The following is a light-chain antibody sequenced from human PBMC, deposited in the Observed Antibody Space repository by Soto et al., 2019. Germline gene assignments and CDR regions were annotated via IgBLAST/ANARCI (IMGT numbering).Light chain of an antibody. CDR2: GVS. CDR3: LQYSSHSWT. J-gene: IGKJ1*01. Sequence: DIKMSQSPSSLSASVGDRVTITCRASQRVGTYLNWYRQKPGKAPNLLIYGVSSLHSGVPSRFSGSGSETEFTLTISRLQPDDVATYYCLQYSSHSWTFGQGTKVAIK. CDR1: QRVGTY. V-gene: IGKV1-39*01.